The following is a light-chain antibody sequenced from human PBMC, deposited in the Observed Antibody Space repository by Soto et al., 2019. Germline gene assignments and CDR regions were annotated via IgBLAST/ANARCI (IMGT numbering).Light chain of an antibody. V-gene: IGLV2-8*01. Sequence: QSVLTQPPSASGSHGQSGTISCTGTSSDVGGYNFVAWYQQHPGKAPKLMISEVSKRPSGVPDRFSGSKSGNTASLTVSGLQAEDEADYYCSSYAGSNIFVFGTGTKVTVL. CDR3: SSYAGSNIFV. CDR2: EVS. J-gene: IGLJ1*01. CDR1: SSDVGGYNF.